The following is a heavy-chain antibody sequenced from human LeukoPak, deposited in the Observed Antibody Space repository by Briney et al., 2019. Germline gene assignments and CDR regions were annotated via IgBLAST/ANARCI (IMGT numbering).Heavy chain of an antibody. D-gene: IGHD3-9*01. CDR1: GYTFSGYY. J-gene: IGHJ4*02. CDR2: INPKSGGT. Sequence: GAVKVSCKASGYTFSGYYMHWWRQAPGQGLEWMGWINPKSGGTNEAQKFHDRVTMTRDTSIRTAYMEVSRLRSDDTAVYYCARSPDILTGENFYYWGQGTLVTVSS. V-gene: IGHV1-2*02. CDR3: ARSPDILTGENFYY.